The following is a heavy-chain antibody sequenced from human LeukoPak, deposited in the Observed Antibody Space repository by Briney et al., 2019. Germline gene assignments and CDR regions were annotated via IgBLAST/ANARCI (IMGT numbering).Heavy chain of an antibody. CDR3: ATVAVIRGVTYFDY. D-gene: IGHD3-10*01. CDR2: LFYSGST. Sequence: SETLSLTCTVSGGSISSYYWSWIRQTPGKGLEWIAYLFYSGSTDYNPSLESRVTISVDTSKNQFSLKLRSVTAADTAVYYCATVAVIRGVTYFDYWGQGTLVTVSS. CDR1: GGSISSYY. V-gene: IGHV4-59*01. J-gene: IGHJ4*02.